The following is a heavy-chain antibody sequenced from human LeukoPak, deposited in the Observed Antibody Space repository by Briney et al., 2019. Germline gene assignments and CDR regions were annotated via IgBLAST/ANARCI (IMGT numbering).Heavy chain of an antibody. V-gene: IGHV3-64D*06. CDR1: GFTFSSYA. CDR3: VKDRTMVRGVMLYYYYGMDV. Sequence: GGSLRLSCSASGFTFSSYAMHWVRQAPGKGLEYVSAISSNGGSTYYADSVKGRFTISRDNSKNTLYLQMSSLRAEDTAVYYRVKDRTMVRGVMLYYYYGMDVWGKGTTVTVSS. D-gene: IGHD3-10*01. CDR2: ISSNGGST. J-gene: IGHJ6*04.